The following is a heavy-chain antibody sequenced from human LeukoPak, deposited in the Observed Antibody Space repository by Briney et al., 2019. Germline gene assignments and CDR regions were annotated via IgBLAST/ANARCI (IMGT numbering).Heavy chain of an antibody. J-gene: IGHJ4*02. V-gene: IGHV4-59*01. CDR3: ARSHYDSSGYYYHSSFHDY. Sequence: PSETLSLTCTVSGGSISSYYWSWIRQPPGKGLEWIGYIYYSGSTNYNPSLKSRVTISVDTSKNQFSLKLSSVTAADTAVYYCARSHYDSSGYYYHSSFHDYWGQGTLVTVSS. CDR2: IYYSGST. D-gene: IGHD3-22*01. CDR1: GGSISSYY.